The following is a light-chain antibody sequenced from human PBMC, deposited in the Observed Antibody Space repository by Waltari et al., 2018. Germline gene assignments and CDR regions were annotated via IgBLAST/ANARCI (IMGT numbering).Light chain of an antibody. Sequence: EIVVTQSPATLSVSPGERATLSCRTSQTITNNLAWYQQKPGQTPRLLIYGASTRAIGIPARFSGSGSGTEFTLTISSLQSEDFTVYYCQQYNNWLSVTFGQGTRLEI. CDR1: QTITNN. V-gene: IGKV3-15*01. J-gene: IGKJ5*01. CDR2: GAS. CDR3: QQYNNWLSVT.